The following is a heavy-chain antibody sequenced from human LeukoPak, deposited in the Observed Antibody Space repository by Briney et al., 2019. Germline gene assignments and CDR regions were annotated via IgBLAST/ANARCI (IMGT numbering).Heavy chain of an antibody. J-gene: IGHJ3*02. Sequence: GGSLSFSCAASGFTGSNNHMIWVGQAQGKGREWVSVIFSGGSTYFADSVKGRFTISRDSSKNTLYLQMNSLRAEDTAVYYCATEPRRLGDLLTIWGQGTMVTVSS. V-gene: IGHV3-66*01. D-gene: IGHD3-16*01. CDR2: IFSGGST. CDR1: GFTGSNNH. CDR3: ATEPRRLGDLLTI.